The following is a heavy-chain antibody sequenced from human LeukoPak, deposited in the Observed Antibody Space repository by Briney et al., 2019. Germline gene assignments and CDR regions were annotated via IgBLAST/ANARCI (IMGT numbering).Heavy chain of an antibody. CDR3: ARELTGFDY. CDR2: TYYGSKWYN. CDR1: GDSVSSNSAA. Sequence: SQTLSLTCAISGDSVSSNSAAWGWIRQPPSRGLEWLGRTYYGSKWYNEYAISVKSPITINADTSKNQFSLQLNSVTPEDTAVYYCARELTGFDYWGQGTLVTVSS. J-gene: IGHJ4*02. D-gene: IGHD7-27*01. V-gene: IGHV6-1*01.